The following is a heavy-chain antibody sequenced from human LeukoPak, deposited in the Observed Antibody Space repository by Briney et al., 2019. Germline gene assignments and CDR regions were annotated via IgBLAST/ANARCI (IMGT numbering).Heavy chain of an antibody. Sequence: SVKVSCKASGGTFSRYAISWVRQAPGQGLEWMGRIIPILGIANYAQKFQGRVTITADKSTSTAYMELSSLRSEDTAVYYCARDPDIAVAGSAPFDYWGQGTLVTVSS. D-gene: IGHD6-19*01. CDR1: GGTFSRYA. CDR3: ARDPDIAVAGSAPFDY. V-gene: IGHV1-69*04. J-gene: IGHJ4*02. CDR2: IIPILGIA.